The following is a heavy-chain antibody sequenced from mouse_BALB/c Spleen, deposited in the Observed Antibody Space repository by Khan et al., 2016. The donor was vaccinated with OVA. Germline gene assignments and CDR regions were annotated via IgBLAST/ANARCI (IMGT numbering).Heavy chain of an antibody. D-gene: IGHD4-1*01. V-gene: IGHV5-6*01. Sequence: EVELVESGGDLVKPGGSLKLSCAASGFTFSSYSMSWVRQTPDKRLEWVASISSGGDYTYYPVSVKGRFTISRDNAKNTLYLQMSDLKSEYTAMYYCAYHLTGSFAYWGQGTLVTVSA. J-gene: IGHJ3*01. CDR1: GFTFSSYS. CDR2: ISSGGDYT. CDR3: AYHLTGSFAY.